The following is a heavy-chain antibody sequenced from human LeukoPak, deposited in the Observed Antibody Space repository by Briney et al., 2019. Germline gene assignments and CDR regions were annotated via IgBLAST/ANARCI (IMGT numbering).Heavy chain of an antibody. CDR1: GFTFSTYA. V-gene: IGHV3-30-3*01. Sequence: GGSLRLSCAASGFTFSTYAMHWVRQAPGKGLEWVAVISYDGSNKYYADSVKGRFTVSRDDSKNTLSLQMNSLRAEDTAVYYCARGGANWFDPWGQGTLVTVSS. CDR3: ARGGANWFDP. J-gene: IGHJ5*02. CDR2: ISYDGSNK. D-gene: IGHD4/OR15-4a*01.